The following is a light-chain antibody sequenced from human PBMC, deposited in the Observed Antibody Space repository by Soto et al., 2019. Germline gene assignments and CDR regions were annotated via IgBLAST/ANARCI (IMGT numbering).Light chain of an antibody. CDR1: QNVPSSY. V-gene: IGKV3-20*01. J-gene: IGKJ5*01. CDR3: QQYNNWPPIT. CDR2: RAS. Sequence: EIVLTKSTGTLSLSPGERATLSCRSSQNVPSSYLAWYQQKLGQAPRLLIFRASSRATGIPDRFSGSGSGTDFTLTISSLQSEDFAVYYCQQYNNWPPITFGQGTRLEI.